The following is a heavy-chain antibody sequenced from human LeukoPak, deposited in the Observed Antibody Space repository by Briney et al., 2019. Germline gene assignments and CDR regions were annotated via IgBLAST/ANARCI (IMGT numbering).Heavy chain of an antibody. CDR2: IRSKAYGGTT. J-gene: IGHJ4*02. V-gene: IGHV3-49*03. D-gene: IGHD2-15*01. CDR3: ARGRYCSGGSCYGAR. CDR1: GFTFGDYA. Sequence: PGGSLRLSCTASGFTFGDYAVSWFRQAPGKGLEWVGFIRSKAYGGTTEYAASVKGRFTISRDDSKSIAYLQMNSLKTEDTAVYYCARGRYCSGGSCYGARWGQGTLVTVSS.